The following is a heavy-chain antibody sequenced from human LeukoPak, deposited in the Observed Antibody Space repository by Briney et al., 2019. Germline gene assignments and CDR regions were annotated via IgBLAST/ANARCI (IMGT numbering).Heavy chain of an antibody. CDR1: GFTFDDYA. V-gene: IGHV3-23*01. D-gene: IGHD1-7*01. Sequence: GGSLRLSCAASGFTFDDYAMHWVRHAPGKGLEWISAISGSGGSTYYADSVKGRFTISRDNSKNTLYLQMNSLRAEDTAVYYCAKRRGLELLYYYYMDVWGKGTTVTVSS. J-gene: IGHJ6*03. CDR3: AKRRGLELLYYYYMDV. CDR2: ISGSGGST.